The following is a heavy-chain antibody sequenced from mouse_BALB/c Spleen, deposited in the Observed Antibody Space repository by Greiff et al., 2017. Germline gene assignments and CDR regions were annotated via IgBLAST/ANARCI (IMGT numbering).Heavy chain of an antibody. CDR1: GFSLTSYD. D-gene: IGHD1-2*01. J-gene: IGHJ2*01. CDR2: IWTGGGT. V-gene: IGHV2-9-2*01. CDR3: VRVTTAYYFDY. Sequence: QVQLQQSGPGLVAPSQSLSITCTVSGFSLTSYDISWIRQPPGKGLEWLGVIWTGGGTNYNSAFMSRLSISKDNSKSQVFLKMNSLQTDDTAIYYCVRVTTAYYFDYWGQGTTLTVSS.